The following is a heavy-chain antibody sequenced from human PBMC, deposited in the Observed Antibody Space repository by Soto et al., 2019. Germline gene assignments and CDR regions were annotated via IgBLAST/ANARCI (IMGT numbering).Heavy chain of an antibody. Sequence: EVQLVESGGGLVQPGGSLRLSCAASGFTSSSYWMHWVRQAPGKGLVWVSRINSGDGSITGYADSVKGRFTVSRDNAKNTLDLQLNSLGVEDTAVYYGARGPRLGFYGMDVWGQGTTVTVSS. CDR2: INSGDGSIT. CDR1: GFTSSSYW. J-gene: IGHJ6*02. CDR3: ARGPRLGFYGMDV. V-gene: IGHV3-74*01. D-gene: IGHD3-16*01.